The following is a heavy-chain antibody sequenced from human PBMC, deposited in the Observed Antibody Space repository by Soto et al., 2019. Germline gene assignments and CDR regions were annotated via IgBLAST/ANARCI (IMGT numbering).Heavy chain of an antibody. V-gene: IGHV4-38-2*01. CDR2: IYHSGST. J-gene: IGHJ4*02. Sequence: LSLTCAVSGYSISSGYYWGWLRQPPGKGLEWIGSIYHSGSTYYNPSLKSRVTISVDTSKNQFSLKLSSVTAADTAVYYCARANDYVWGSQPAFDYWGQGTLVTVSS. CDR1: GYSISSGYY. CDR3: ARANDYVWGSQPAFDY. D-gene: IGHD3-16*01.